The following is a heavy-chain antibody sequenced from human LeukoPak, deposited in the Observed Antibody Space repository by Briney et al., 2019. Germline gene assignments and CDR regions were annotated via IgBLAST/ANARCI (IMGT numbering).Heavy chain of an antibody. Sequence: SETLSLTCTVSGGSISSSTYYWGWIRQPPGKGLEWVGEINHSGSTNYNPSLKSRVTISVDTSKNQFSLNLSSVTAADTAVYYCARQTYSSGWYGWFDPWGQGTLVTVSS. CDR1: GGSISSSTYY. V-gene: IGHV4-39*01. CDR2: INHSGST. CDR3: ARQTYSSGWYGWFDP. D-gene: IGHD6-19*01. J-gene: IGHJ5*02.